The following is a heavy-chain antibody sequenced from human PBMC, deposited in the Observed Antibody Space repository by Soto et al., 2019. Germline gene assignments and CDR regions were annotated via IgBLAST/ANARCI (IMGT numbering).Heavy chain of an antibody. Sequence: QDTLKDSSPVLVTPTESLTLTCTVSGFSLSNAEMGVSWIRQPPGTALEWLAHIFSNDEKSYIRSLKSRLTISKDTSKSQVVLNMTNMDPVDTATYYCARISLDGGVDYWGQGSLVTVSS. J-gene: IGHJ4*02. D-gene: IGHD3-9*01. CDR2: IFSNDEK. CDR3: ARISLDGGVDY. V-gene: IGHV2-26*01. CDR1: GFSLSNAEMG.